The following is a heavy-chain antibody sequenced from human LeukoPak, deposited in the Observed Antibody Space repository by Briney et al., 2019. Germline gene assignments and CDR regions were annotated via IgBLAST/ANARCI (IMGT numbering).Heavy chain of an antibody. CDR2: VSGSGIST. CDR1: GFTFSSYA. D-gene: IGHD3-10*01. Sequence: PGGSLRLSCAASGFTFSSYAMSWVRQAPGKGLEWVSAVSGSGISTFYANSVKGRFTISRDNFKNTLYLQMNSLRAEDTAIYYCAKNMDRITMVRGVTTSPNWFDPWGQGTLVTVSS. CDR3: AKNMDRITMVRGVTTSPNWFDP. J-gene: IGHJ5*02. V-gene: IGHV3-23*01.